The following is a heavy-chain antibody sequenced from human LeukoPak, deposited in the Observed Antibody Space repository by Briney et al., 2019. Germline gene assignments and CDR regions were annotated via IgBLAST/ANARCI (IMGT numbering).Heavy chain of an antibody. V-gene: IGHV1-69*06. J-gene: IGHJ4*02. CDR3: ARGVWFGELSFDY. Sequence: ASVKVSCKASGGTFSSYAISWVRQAPGQGLEWMGGIIPIFGTVNYAQKFQGRVTITADKSTSTAYMELSSLRSEDTAVYYCARGVWFGELSFDYWGQGTLVTVSS. CDR1: GGTFSSYA. D-gene: IGHD3-10*01. CDR2: IIPIFGTV.